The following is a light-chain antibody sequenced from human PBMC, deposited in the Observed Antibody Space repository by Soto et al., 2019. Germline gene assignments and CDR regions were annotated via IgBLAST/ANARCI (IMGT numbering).Light chain of an antibody. V-gene: IGKV1-5*03. J-gene: IGKJ1*01. Sequence: DIQMTQSPSSLSASVGDRVTITCRASQSISSYLNWYQQKPGKAPKLLIYKASTLKSGVPSRFSGSGSGTDFTLTISSLQPDDFATYYCQHYNSYSEAFGQGTKVELK. CDR1: QSISSY. CDR2: KAS. CDR3: QHYNSYSEA.